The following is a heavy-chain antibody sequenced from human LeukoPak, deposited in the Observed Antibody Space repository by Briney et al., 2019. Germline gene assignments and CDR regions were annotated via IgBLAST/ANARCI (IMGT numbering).Heavy chain of an antibody. D-gene: IGHD3-16*01. V-gene: IGHV3-74*01. CDR2: INNDGSST. CDR3: ARTPYYYGMDV. Sequence: PGGSLRLSCAASGFTFGSYSMNWVRHAPGTGLVWVSRINNDGSSTRYADSVKGRFTISRDNAKNTLSLQMNSLRAEDTAVYYCARTPYYYGMDVWGRGTTVTVSS. CDR1: GFTFGSYS. J-gene: IGHJ6*02.